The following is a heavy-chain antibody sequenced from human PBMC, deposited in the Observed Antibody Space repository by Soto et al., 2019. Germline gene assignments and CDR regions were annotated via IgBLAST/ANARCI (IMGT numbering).Heavy chain of an antibody. CDR2: IYSGGST. CDR1: GFTVSSNY. D-gene: IGHD6-13*01. Sequence: PXESLGLSCAASGFTVSSNYMTWVRQTPGKGLEWVSVIYSGGSTYYADSVKGRFTISRDNSKNTLYLQMNSLRAEDTAVYYCARSSYSSSSFTYYYYGMDVCGQGTTVTVSS. CDR3: ARSSYSSSSFTYYYYGMDV. J-gene: IGHJ6*02. V-gene: IGHV3-53*01.